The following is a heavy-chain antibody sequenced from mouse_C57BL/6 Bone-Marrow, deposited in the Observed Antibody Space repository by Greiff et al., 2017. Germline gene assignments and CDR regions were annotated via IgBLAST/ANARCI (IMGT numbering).Heavy chain of an antibody. CDR2: IDPSDSYT. J-gene: IGHJ1*03. D-gene: IGHD1-1*01. CDR3: ASIYYYGEGYFDV. Sequence: QVQLQQPGAELVMPGASVKLSCKASGSTFTSYWMHWVKQRPGQGLEWIGEIDPSDSYTNYNQKFKGKSTLTVDKSSSTAYMQLSSLTSEDSAVYYCASIYYYGEGYFDVWGTGTTVTVSS. V-gene: IGHV1-69*01. CDR1: GSTFTSYW.